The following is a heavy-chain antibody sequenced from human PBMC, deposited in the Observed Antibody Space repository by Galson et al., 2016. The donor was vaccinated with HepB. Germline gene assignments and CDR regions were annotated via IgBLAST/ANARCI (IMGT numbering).Heavy chain of an antibody. CDR3: AREGDFDPNAYYEPFDL. CDR1: GGSMTAYY. V-gene: IGHV4-59*01. D-gene: IGHD3-3*01. CDR2: VYYSGST. J-gene: IGHJ2*01. Sequence: TLSLTCNVSGGSMTAYYWSWIRQPPGKGLEWIGNVYYSGSTDYNPSLKSRLTISVDTSKNQFSLRLTSVTAADTAVYHCAREGDFDPNAYYEPFDLWGRGTLVTVSS.